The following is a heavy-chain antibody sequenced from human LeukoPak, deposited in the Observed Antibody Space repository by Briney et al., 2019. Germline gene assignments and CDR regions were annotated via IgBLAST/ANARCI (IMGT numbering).Heavy chain of an antibody. CDR2: ISSSSSYI. D-gene: IGHD1-14*01. CDR3: ARASRPIGPVGY. CDR1: GFTFSSYS. V-gene: IGHV3-21*01. J-gene: IGHJ4*02. Sequence: GGSLRLSCAASGFTFSSYSINWVRQAPGKGLEWVSSISSSSSYIYYADSVKGRFTISRDNAKNSLYLQMNSLRAEDTAVYYCARASRPIGPVGYWGQGTLVTVSS.